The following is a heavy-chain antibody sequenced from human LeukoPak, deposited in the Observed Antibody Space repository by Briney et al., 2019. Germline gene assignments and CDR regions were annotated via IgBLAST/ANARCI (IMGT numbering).Heavy chain of an antibody. CDR2: IRYDGIDK. D-gene: IGHD3-22*01. Sequence: GGSLGLSCATSGFSFSSYGMHWVRQAPAKGLEWVAYIRYDGIDKYYEDSVKGRFSISRDYARNTLYLQMNGLRAEDTAVYYCAKIRGQSYPDTSGHFFIDDAFDLWGQGTMVTVSS. J-gene: IGHJ3*01. CDR1: GFSFSSYG. CDR3: AKIRGQSYPDTSGHFFIDDAFDL. V-gene: IGHV3-30*02.